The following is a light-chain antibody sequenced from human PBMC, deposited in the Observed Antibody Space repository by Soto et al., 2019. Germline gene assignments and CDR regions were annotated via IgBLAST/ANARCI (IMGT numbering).Light chain of an antibody. CDR1: TTDVGTYNY. J-gene: IGLJ2*01. CDR2: EVN. Sequence: ALTQPASVSGSPGQSITISCTGSTTDVGTYNYVSWYQHHPGKAPKLMIYEVNNRPSGISNRFSGSKSGNTASLTVSGLQAEDEADYYCSSYTNTGTLVLFGGGTKVTVL. CDR3: SSYTNTGTLVL. V-gene: IGLV2-14*01.